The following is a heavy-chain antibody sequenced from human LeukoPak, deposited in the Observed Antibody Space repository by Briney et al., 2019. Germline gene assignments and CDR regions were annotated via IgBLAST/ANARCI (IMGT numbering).Heavy chain of an antibody. CDR2: MNPNSGNT. CDR1: GYSFTTYD. V-gene: IGHV1-8*02. CDR3: ATYGDYGRDY. J-gene: IGHJ4*02. D-gene: IGHD4-17*01. Sequence: VASVTVSCKASGYSFTTYDVNWVRQATGQGLEWMGWMNPNSGNTGYAQKFQGRVTMTRNTSISTAYMELSSLRSEDTAVYYCATYGDYGRDYWGQGTLVTVSS.